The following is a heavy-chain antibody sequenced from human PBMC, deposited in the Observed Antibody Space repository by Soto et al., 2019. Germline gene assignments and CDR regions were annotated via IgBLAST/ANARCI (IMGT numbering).Heavy chain of an antibody. J-gene: IGHJ6*02. CDR1: GFTFSSYA. CDR2: ISGSGGST. V-gene: IGHV3-23*01. Sequence: GGSLRLSCAASGFTFSSYAMSWVRQAPGKGLEWVSAISGSGGSTYYADCVKGRFTISRDNSKNTLYLQMNSLRAEDTAVYYCAKNIAPQLRFLEWRYYYGMDVWGQGTTVTVSS. D-gene: IGHD3-3*01. CDR3: AKNIAPQLRFLEWRYYYGMDV.